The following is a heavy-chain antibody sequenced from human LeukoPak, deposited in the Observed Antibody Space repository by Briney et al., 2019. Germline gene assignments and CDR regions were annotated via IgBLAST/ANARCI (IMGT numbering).Heavy chain of an antibody. Sequence: GGSLRLSCAASGFTFSSYGMHWVRQAPGKGLEWVAFIRYDGSNKYYADSVKGRFTISRDNSKNTLYLQMNSLRAEDTAVYYRAKDPYDSSGHYFDYWGQGTLVTVSS. D-gene: IGHD3-22*01. J-gene: IGHJ4*02. CDR2: IRYDGSNK. CDR3: AKDPYDSSGHYFDY. V-gene: IGHV3-30*02. CDR1: GFTFSSYG.